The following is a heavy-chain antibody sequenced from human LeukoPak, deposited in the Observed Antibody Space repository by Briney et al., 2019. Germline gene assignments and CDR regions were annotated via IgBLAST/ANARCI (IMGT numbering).Heavy chain of an antibody. Sequence: GSLRLSCTVSGGSISSYYWSWIRQPAGKGLEWIGRIYTSGSTNYNPSLKSRVTMSVDTSKNQFSLKLSSVTAADTAVYYCARAGYGRWLDYWGQGTLVTVSS. CDR1: GGSISSYY. CDR3: ARAGYGRWLDY. V-gene: IGHV4-4*07. CDR2: IYTSGST. D-gene: IGHD4-23*01. J-gene: IGHJ4*02.